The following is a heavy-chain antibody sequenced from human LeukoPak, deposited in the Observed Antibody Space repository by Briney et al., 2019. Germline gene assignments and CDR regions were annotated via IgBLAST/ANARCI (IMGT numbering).Heavy chain of an antibody. D-gene: IGHD2-2*01. CDR2: ISSSSSYI. CDR3: ARGGCTSTSCYLFDY. CDR1: GFTFSSYS. J-gene: IGHJ4*02. V-gene: IGHV3-21*01. Sequence: GGSLRLSCAASGFTFSSYSMNWVRQAPGKGLEWVSSISSSSSYIYYADSVKGRFTISRDNAERSLYLQMNSLRAEDTAVYYCARGGCTSTSCYLFDYWGQGTLVTVSS.